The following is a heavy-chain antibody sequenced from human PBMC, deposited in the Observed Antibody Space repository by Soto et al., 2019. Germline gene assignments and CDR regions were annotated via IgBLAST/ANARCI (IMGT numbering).Heavy chain of an antibody. CDR2: IDGSGSVT. D-gene: IGHD2-21*01. J-gene: IGHJ4*02. CDR3: AREKDACGGDCSDY. CDR1: GFTFSNAW. V-gene: IGHV3-11*06. Sequence: VQVVESGGGLVKPGGSLRLSCAASGFTFSNAWMSWVRQAPGKGLEWVSYIDGSGSVTHYAASVKGRFTTSRDNTRNSLYLQMNGLRAEDTAVYYCAREKDACGGDCSDYWGQGTLVTVSS.